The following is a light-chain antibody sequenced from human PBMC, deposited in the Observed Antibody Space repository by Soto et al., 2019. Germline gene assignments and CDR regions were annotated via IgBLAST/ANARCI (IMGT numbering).Light chain of an antibody. J-gene: IGLJ1*01. CDR3: CSYAGIYAYV. CDR1: SSDIGLYNY. Sequence: QSALTQPRSVSGSPGQSVTISCTGTSSDIGLYNYVSWLQQHPGKVPKLMIFDVSKRTSGVPDRFSGSKSVNTSSLTISGLQAVDESDYYCCSYAGIYAYVFGTGTKVTV. CDR2: DVS. V-gene: IGLV2-11*01.